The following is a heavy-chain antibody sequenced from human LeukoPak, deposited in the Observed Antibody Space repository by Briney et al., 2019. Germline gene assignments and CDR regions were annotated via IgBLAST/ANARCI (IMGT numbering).Heavy chain of an antibody. D-gene: IGHD6-19*01. CDR3: VRDTGQCLCDY. J-gene: IGHJ4*02. V-gene: IGHV4-39*07. Sequence: SETLSLTCTVSGGSITTSVYFGGWVRQSPGKGLEWMGSIQYNRILHHNPTPKSRVTISRDTSKNHFSLEWNSVTAADTSMYYWVRDTGQCLCDYWGQGILVTVST. CDR1: GGSITTSVYF. CDR2: IQYNRIL.